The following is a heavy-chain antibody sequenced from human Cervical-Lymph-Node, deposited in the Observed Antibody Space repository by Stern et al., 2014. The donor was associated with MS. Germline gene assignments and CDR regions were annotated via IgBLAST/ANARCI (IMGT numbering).Heavy chain of an antibody. CDR2: INHSGST. CDR1: GGSFSGYY. D-gene: IGHD5-18*01. CDR3: ARSGYSYGYVY. J-gene: IGHJ4*02. V-gene: IGHV4-34*01. Sequence: QVQLQQWGAGLLKPSETLSLTCAVYGGSFSGYYWSWIRQPPGKGLEWIGEINHSGSTNYNPSLKSRVTISVDTSKNQFSLKLSSVTAADTAVYYCARSGYSYGYVYWGQGTLVTVSS.